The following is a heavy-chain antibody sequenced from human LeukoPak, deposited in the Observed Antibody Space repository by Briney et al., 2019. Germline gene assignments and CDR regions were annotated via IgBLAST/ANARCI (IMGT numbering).Heavy chain of an antibody. V-gene: IGHV3-7*01. J-gene: IGHJ3*02. D-gene: IGHD6-13*01. Sequence: GGSLRLSCAASGFTFSNYWMNWVRQAPGKGLEWVANIKPDGGETYYVDSVKGRFTISRDNSKNTLYLQMNSLRAEDTAVYYCAKDGRSSSWPEAFDIWGQGTMVTVSS. CDR1: GFTFSNYW. CDR3: AKDGRSSSWPEAFDI. CDR2: IKPDGGET.